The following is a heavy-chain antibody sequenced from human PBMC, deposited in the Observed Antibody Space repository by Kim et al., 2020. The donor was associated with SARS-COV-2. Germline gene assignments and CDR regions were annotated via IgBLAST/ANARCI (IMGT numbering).Heavy chain of an antibody. V-gene: IGHV3-23*01. Sequence: GGSLRLSCAASGFTFSTYALNWVRQAPGKGLEWVSSITVNGADTFYANTVRGRFTVSRDDSENTVYLQMNSLRAEDTAVYYCARSIPYWYFDLWGRGALV. J-gene: IGHJ2*01. CDR2: ITVNGADT. CDR3: ARSIPYWYFDL. CDR1: GFTFSTYA. D-gene: IGHD2-2*02.